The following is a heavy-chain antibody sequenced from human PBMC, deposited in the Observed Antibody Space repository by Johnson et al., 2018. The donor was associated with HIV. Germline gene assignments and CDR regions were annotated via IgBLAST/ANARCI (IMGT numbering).Heavy chain of an antibody. CDR1: GFTFDDYG. J-gene: IGHJ3*02. CDR3: ARDGWGSRGWDDAFDI. V-gene: IGHV3-20*04. Sequence: VQLVESGGGVVRPGGSLRLSCAASGFTFDDYGMSWVRQAPGKGLEWVSGINWNGGSTGYADSVKGRFTISRDNAKNSLYLQMNSLRAEDTAVYYCARDGWGSRGWDDAFDIWGQGTMVTVSS. CDR2: INWNGGST. D-gene: IGHD6-19*01.